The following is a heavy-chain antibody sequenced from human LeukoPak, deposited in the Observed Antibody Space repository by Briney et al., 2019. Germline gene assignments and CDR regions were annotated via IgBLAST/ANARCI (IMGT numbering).Heavy chain of an antibody. D-gene: IGHD2/OR15-2a*01. CDR2: IYYSGST. CDR1: GGAINSPGYY. Sequence: PSETLSLTCTVSGGAINSPGYYWSWIRQHPGKGLEWIGYIYYSGSTYYNPSLKSRVTISVDTSKNQFSLKLSSVTAADTAVYYCARGSGRLLRNWFDPWGQGTLVTVSS. J-gene: IGHJ5*02. CDR3: ARGSGRLLRNWFDP. V-gene: IGHV4-31*03.